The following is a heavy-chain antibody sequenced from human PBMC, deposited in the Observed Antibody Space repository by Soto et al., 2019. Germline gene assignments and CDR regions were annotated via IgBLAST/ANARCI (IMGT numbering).Heavy chain of an antibody. Sequence: SETLSLTCTVSGGSISSGGYYWSWIRQHPGKGLEWIGYIYYSGSTYYNPSLKSRVTISVDTSKNQFSLKLSSVTAADTAVYYCARDVEGYYDSIGYYPGPRRFVPWCQTTRVTGS. CDR3: ARDVEGYYDSIGYYPGPRRFVP. D-gene: IGHD3-22*01. CDR2: IYYSGST. J-gene: IGHJ5*02. V-gene: IGHV4-31*03. CDR1: GGSISSGGYY.